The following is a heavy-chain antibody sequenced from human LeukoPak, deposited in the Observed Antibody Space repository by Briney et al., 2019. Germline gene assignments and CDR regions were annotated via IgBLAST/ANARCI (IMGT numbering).Heavy chain of an antibody. CDR3: ARLESGHYYESSGYYFDAFDI. CDR1: GFTFSNYG. D-gene: IGHD3-22*01. V-gene: IGHV3-33*01. J-gene: IGHJ3*02. Sequence: PGGSLRLSCTASGFTFSNYGMHGVRQAPGRGLEWVALIWYDGSNKYYADSVKGRFTISRDNSNNALYLQMSSLRAEDTAVYYCARLESGHYYESSGYYFDAFDIWGQGTMVTVSS. CDR2: IWYDGSNK.